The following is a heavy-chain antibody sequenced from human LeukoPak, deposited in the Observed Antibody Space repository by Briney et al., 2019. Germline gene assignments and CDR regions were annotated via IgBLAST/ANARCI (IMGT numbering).Heavy chain of an antibody. CDR3: ARVEYCTKGVCINFDL. V-gene: IGHV1-2*02. J-gene: IGHJ4*02. CDR1: GYTFTGPY. CDR2: INPNSGGT. Sequence: ASVKVSCNASGYTFTGPYIHLMRQAPGQGLEWMAWINPNSGGTKYAQKFQGRVTVARDTSTSTAYMELSGLRADDTATYYCARVEYCTKGVCINFDLWGQGTLVAVSS. D-gene: IGHD2-8*01.